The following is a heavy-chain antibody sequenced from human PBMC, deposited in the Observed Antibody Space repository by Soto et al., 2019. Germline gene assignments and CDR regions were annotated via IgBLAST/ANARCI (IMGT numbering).Heavy chain of an antibody. V-gene: IGHV1-18*01. J-gene: IGHJ6*02. D-gene: IGHD6-19*01. Sequence: GASVKVSCKASGYTFTSYGISWVRQAPGQGLEWMGWISAYNGNTNYAQKLQGRVTMTTDTSTSTAYMELRSLRSDDTAVYYCARSFCAAGAGFYVMYFWGQGTTVTVS. CDR2: ISAYNGNT. CDR3: ARSFCAAGAGFYVMYF. CDR1: GYTFTSYG.